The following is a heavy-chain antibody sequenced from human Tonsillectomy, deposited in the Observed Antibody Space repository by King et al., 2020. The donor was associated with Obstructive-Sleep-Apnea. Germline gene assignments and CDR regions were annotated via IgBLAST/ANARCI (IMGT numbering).Heavy chain of an antibody. V-gene: IGHV3-9*01. CDR1: GFTFDDYA. CDR2: ISWNSGSI. CDR3: AKDMGYSSGWNGFDY. Sequence: VQLVESGGGLVQPGRSLRLSCAASGFTFDDYAMHWVRQAPGKGLEWVSGISWNSGSIGYADSVKGRFTISRDNAKNSLYLQMNSLRAEDTALYYCAKDMGYSSGWNGFDYWGQGTLVTVSS. D-gene: IGHD6-19*01. J-gene: IGHJ4*02.